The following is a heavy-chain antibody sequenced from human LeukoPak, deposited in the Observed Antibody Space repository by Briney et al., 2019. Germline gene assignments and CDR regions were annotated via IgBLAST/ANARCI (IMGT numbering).Heavy chain of an antibody. CDR2: ISAYGHT. J-gene: IGHJ4*02. CDR1: GYTFSSYG. D-gene: IGHD3-3*01. V-gene: IGHV1-18*01. Sequence: ASVKVSCKTSGYTFSSYGITWVRQAPGQGLEWMGWISAYGHTKLARNLKARVTVTIDTSTTTACMELRSLSSDDTAVYFCARETASGYLGFDFWGQGTLITVSS. CDR3: ARETASGYLGFDF.